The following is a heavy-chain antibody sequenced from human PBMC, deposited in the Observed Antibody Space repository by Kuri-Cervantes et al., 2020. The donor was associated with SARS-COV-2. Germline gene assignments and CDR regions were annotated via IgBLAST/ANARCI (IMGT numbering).Heavy chain of an antibody. J-gene: IGHJ6*02. V-gene: IGHV1-69*13. CDR3: AGLGYCSGGSCYYYYYGMDV. D-gene: IGHD2-15*01. CDR2: IIPIFGTA. CDR1: GGTFSSYA. Sequence: SVKVSCKASGGTFSSYAIIWVRQAPGQGLEWMGGIIPIFGTANYAQRFQGRVTITADESTSTAYMELRSLRSEDTAVYYCAGLGYCSGGSCYYYYYGMDVWGQGTTVTVSS.